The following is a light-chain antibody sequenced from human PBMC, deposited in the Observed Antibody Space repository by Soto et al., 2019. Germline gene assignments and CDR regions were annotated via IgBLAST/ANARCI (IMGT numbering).Light chain of an antibody. J-gene: IGKJ5*01. CDR1: QSISIY. Sequence: IEMTQSPSSLSVSVGDRVTITCRASQSISIYLNWYQLKPGKAPKLLIYAASSLQSGVPSRFSGSGSGTDFTLTISSLQPEDFAVYYCQQRSNWITFGQGTRLEIK. CDR3: QQRSNWIT. V-gene: IGKV1-39*01. CDR2: AAS.